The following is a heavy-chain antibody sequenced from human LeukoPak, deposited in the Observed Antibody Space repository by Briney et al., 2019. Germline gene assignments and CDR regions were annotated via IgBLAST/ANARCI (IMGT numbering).Heavy chain of an antibody. V-gene: IGHV3-23*01. Sequence: LPGGSLRLSCAASGFTFSSYAMSWVRQAPGKGLEWVSAISGSGGSTYYADSVKGRFTISRDNSKNTLYLQMNSLRAEDTAVYYCANPYGSGSYYRRGKDPTLDYWGQGTLVTVSS. J-gene: IGHJ4*02. CDR3: ANPYGSGSYYRRGKDPTLDY. D-gene: IGHD3-10*01. CDR1: GFTFSSYA. CDR2: ISGSGGST.